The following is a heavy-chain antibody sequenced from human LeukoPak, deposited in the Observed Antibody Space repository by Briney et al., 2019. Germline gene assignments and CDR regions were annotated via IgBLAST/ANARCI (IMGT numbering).Heavy chain of an antibody. CDR2: TSGSGSST. CDR3: AKAQNRGYSYGYPYFDS. D-gene: IGHD5-18*01. CDR1: GFTFSTYA. V-gene: IGHV3-23*01. J-gene: IGHJ4*02. Sequence: GGSLRLSCAASGFTFSTYAMSWVRQAPGKGLEWVSATSGSGSSTYYTDSVKGRFAISRDNFKNTLYLQMNSLRAEDTAVYYCAKAQNRGYSYGYPYFDSWGQGTLVTVSS.